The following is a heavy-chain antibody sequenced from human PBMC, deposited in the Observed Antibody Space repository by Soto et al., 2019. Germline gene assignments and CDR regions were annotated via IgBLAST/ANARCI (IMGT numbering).Heavy chain of an antibody. CDR1: GFTFDDYA. CDR3: AKDTRDMVRGVIMG. CDR2: ISWNSGSI. V-gene: IGHV3-9*01. J-gene: IGHJ4*02. D-gene: IGHD3-10*01. Sequence: HPGGSLRLSCAASGFTFDDYAMHWVRQAPGKGLEWVSGISWNSGSIGYADSVKGRFTISRDNAKNSLYLQMNSLRAEDTALYYCAKDTRDMVRGVIMGWGQGTLVTVSS.